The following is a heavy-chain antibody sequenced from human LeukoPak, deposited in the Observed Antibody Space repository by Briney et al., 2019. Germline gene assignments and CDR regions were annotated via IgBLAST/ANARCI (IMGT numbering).Heavy chain of an antibody. Sequence: PGGSLRLSCEVSGFTFNSYGMHWVRQAPGKGLEWVAAIWYDGSHEYYADSEKGRFTISRDNFRNTVYLQMNSLRAEDTAVYYCAKDATEFGDSHFDCWGQGTLVTVSS. CDR1: GFTFNSYG. CDR2: IWYDGSHE. J-gene: IGHJ4*02. CDR3: AKDATEFGDSHFDC. V-gene: IGHV3-33*06. D-gene: IGHD2-21*02.